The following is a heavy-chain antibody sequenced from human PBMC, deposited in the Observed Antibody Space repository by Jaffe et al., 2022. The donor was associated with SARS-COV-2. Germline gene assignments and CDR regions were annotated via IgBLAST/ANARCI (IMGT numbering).Heavy chain of an antibody. CDR2: ISYSGST. V-gene: IGHV4-31*03. Sequence: QVQLQESGPGLVKPSQTLALTCTVSGDSISSGDYYWNWIRQHPGKGLEWIGFISYSGSTKYSPSLQSRVSISIDTSKNQFSLKLSSVTAADTAVYYCARDNAASGVGSFDCWGQGTLVTVSS. CDR3: ARDNAASGVGSFDC. D-gene: IGHD3-10*01. J-gene: IGHJ4*02. CDR1: GDSISSGDYY.